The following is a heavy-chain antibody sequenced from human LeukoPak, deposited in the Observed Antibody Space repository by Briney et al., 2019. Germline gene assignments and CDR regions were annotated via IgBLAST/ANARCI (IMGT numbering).Heavy chain of an antibody. CDR2: INHSGST. D-gene: IGHD6-6*01. CDR1: GGSFSGYY. CDR3: ARGGSIAARPLSSRYYYYYYMDV. V-gene: IGHV4-34*01. Sequence: SETLSLTCAVYGGSFSGYYWSWIRQPPGKGLEWIGEINHSGSTNYNPSLKSRVTISVDTSKNQFSLKLSSVTAADTAVYYCARGGSIAARPLSSRYYYYYYMDVWGKGTTVTVSS. J-gene: IGHJ6*03.